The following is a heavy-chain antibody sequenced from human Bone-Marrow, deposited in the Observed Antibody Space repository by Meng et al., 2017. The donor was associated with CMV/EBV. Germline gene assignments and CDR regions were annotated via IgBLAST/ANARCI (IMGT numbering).Heavy chain of an antibody. Sequence: GESLKISCAASGFTFSSYWMHWVRQAPGKGLVWVSRINSDGSSTSYADSVKGRFTISRDNAKNTLYLQINSLRAEDTAVYYCARDISARYDFWSGYFGIDYYYGMDVWGQGTTVTVSS. CDR3: ARDISARYDFWSGYFGIDYYYGMDV. D-gene: IGHD3-3*01. CDR2: INSDGSST. CDR1: GFTFSSYW. V-gene: IGHV3-74*01. J-gene: IGHJ6*02.